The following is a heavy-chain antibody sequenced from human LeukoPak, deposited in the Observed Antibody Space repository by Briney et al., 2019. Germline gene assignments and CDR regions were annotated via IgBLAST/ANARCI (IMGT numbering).Heavy chain of an antibody. CDR3: ARTRIAAAGTFYFDY. CDR1: GFTVGSNY. CDR2: IYSGGST. D-gene: IGHD6-13*01. J-gene: IGHJ4*02. Sequence: GGSLRLSCAASGFTVGSNYMSWVRQAPGKGLEWVSVIYSGGSTYYADSVKGRFTISRDNSKNTLYLQMNSLRAEDTAVYYCARTRIAAAGTFYFDYWGQGTLVTVSS. V-gene: IGHV3-53*01.